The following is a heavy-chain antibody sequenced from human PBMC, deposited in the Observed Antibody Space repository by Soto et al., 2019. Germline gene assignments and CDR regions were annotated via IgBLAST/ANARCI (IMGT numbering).Heavy chain of an antibody. CDR3: AKRPDENSGYYYWLRY. CDR2: IGGSGGST. J-gene: IGHJ4*02. V-gene: IGHV3-23*01. CDR1: GFAFSSSA. Sequence: GGSLRLSCEASGFAFSSSAMGWVRQAPGKGLEWVSAIGGSGGSTYYADSVKGRFTISRDNSKNTLYLQMNSLRAEDTAVYYCAKRPDENSGYYYWLRYWGKETLLTVSS. D-gene: IGHD3-22*01.